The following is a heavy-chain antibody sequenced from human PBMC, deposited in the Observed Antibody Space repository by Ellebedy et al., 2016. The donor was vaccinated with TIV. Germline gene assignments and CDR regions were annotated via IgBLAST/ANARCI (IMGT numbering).Heavy chain of an antibody. Sequence: KVSCXGSGYSFTSYWIGWVRQMPGKGLEWMGIIYPGDSDTRYSPSFQGQVTISADKSISTAYLQWSSLKASDTAMYYCARQTAVENWFDPWGQGTLVTVSS. J-gene: IGHJ5*02. CDR2: IYPGDSDT. V-gene: IGHV5-51*01. CDR3: ARQTAVENWFDP. CDR1: GYSFTSYW. D-gene: IGHD4-23*01.